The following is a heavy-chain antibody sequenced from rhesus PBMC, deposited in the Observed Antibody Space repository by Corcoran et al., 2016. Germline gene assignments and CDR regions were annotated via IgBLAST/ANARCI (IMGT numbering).Heavy chain of an antibody. Sequence: EVQLVESGGGLVQPGGSLRLSCAASGFTFSSYGMSCVRQAPGKGLELVSYISNGGGSTYYDEHVKGRFTISRDNSKNTLSLQMNRLRAEDTAVYYCAKNELELPNYFDFWGQGVLVTVSS. D-gene: IGHD1-26*01. V-gene: IGHV3S5*01. CDR2: ISNGGGST. J-gene: IGHJ4*01. CDR1: GFTFSSYG. CDR3: AKNELELPNYFDF.